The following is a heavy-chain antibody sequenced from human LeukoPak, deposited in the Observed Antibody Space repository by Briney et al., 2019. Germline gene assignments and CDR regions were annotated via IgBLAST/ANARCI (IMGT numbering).Heavy chain of an antibody. D-gene: IGHD3-10*01. CDR3: VKEHVDRAFTRSFEI. J-gene: IGHJ3*02. V-gene: IGHV3-23*01. CDR1: GFTFSSYW. Sequence: PGGSLRLSCAASGFTFSSYWMCWVRQAPGKGLEWVSAISDTRTYYADAVKGRFTISRDNSKNTVFLQMNSLRAEDTAVYYCVKEHVDRAFTRSFEIWGQGTVVTVSS. CDR2: ISDTRT.